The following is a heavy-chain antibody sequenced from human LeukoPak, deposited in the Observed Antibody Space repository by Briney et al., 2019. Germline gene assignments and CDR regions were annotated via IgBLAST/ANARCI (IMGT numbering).Heavy chain of an antibody. CDR2: ISWNSGSI. D-gene: IGHD6-13*01. CDR3: AKDISSSWNGMDV. J-gene: IGHJ6*02. CDR1: GFTFDDYA. Sequence: GGSLRLPCAASGFTFDDYAMHWVRQAPGKGLEWVSGISWNSGSIGYADSVKGRFTISRDNAKNSLYLQMNSLRAEDTALYYCAKDISSSWNGMDVWGQGTTVTVSS. V-gene: IGHV3-9*01.